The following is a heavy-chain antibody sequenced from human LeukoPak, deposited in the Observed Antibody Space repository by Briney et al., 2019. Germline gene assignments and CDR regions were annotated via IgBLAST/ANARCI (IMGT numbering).Heavy chain of an antibody. CDR2: IYYSGTA. CDR1: GGSIRSVSYY. D-gene: IGHD6-13*01. V-gene: IGHV4-39*01. CDR3: ARRSSRAADFDY. J-gene: IGHJ4*02. Sequence: SETLSLTCSVSGGSIRSVSYYWGWIRQPPGKGLEWNGSIYYSGTAYYNPSLESRVTISVDTSMHQFSLKMSSVTAADTAVYYCARRSSRAADFDYWGQGTLVTVSS.